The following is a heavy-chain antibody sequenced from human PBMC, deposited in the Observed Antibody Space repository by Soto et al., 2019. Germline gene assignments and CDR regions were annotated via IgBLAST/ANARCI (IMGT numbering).Heavy chain of an antibody. Sequence: PGGSLRLSCAASGFTFSSYEMNWVRQAPGKGLEWVSYISSSGSTIYYADSVKGRFTISRDNAKNSLYLQMNSLRAEDTAVYYCARGFSLSPAGGDFDYWGQGTLVTVSS. CDR3: ARGFSLSPAGGDFDY. CDR1: GFTFSSYE. J-gene: IGHJ4*02. V-gene: IGHV3-48*03. D-gene: IGHD3-3*02. CDR2: ISSSGSTI.